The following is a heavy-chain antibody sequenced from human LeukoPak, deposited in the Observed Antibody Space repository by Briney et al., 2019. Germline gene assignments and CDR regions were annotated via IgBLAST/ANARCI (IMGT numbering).Heavy chain of an antibody. J-gene: IGHJ6*03. D-gene: IGHD2-2*01. CDR3: ARQPGGSTNYMDV. CDR2: ISSSSSYI. CDR1: GFTFSSYS. V-gene: IGHV3-21*01. Sequence: GGSLRLSCAASGFTFSSYSMNWVRQAPGKGLEWVSSISSSSSYIYYADSVKGRFTISRDNAKNSLYLQMNSLRAEDTAVYYCARQPGGSTNYMDVWGKGTTVTISS.